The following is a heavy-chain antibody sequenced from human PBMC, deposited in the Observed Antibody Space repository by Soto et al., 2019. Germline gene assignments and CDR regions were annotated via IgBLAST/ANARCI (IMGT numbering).Heavy chain of an antibody. V-gene: IGHV3-23*01. D-gene: IGHD1-1*01. CDR3: AKSVYNWNDGFFDY. J-gene: IGHJ4*02. CDR2: ISGSGGST. Sequence: GGSLRLSCAASGFTFSNYAVTWVRQAPGKGLEWVSTISGSGGSTYYADSVKGRFTISRDNSKNTLYLQMNSLRAEDTSVYYCAKSVYNWNDGFFDYWGQGTLVTVSS. CDR1: GFTFSNYA.